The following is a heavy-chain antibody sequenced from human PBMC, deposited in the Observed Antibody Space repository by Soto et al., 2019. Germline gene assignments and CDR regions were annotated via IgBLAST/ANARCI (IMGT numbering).Heavy chain of an antibody. Sequence: GGSLRLSCAASGFTFTRYSMNWVRQAPGKGLEWVSSISSTTNYIYYADSMKGRFTVSRDNAKNSVYLDMNSLSAEDTAVYYCARESEGLTSNFDYWGQGTLVTVSS. V-gene: IGHV3-21*01. CDR2: ISSTTNYI. J-gene: IGHJ4*02. CDR1: GFTFTRYS. CDR3: ARESEGLTSNFDY.